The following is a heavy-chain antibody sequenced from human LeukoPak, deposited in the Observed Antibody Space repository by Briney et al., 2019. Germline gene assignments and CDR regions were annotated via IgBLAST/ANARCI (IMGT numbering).Heavy chain of an antibody. J-gene: IGHJ4*02. CDR2: INHSGST. V-gene: IGHV4-34*01. CDR1: GGSFSGYY. CDR3: ARVDYGDYSKDFDY. D-gene: IGHD4-17*01. Sequence: SETLSLTCAVYGGSFSGYYWSWIRQPPGKGLEWIGEINHSGSTNYNPSLKSRVTMSVDTSKNQFPLKVNSMTAADTAVYYCARVDYGDYSKDFDYWGQGTLVTVSS.